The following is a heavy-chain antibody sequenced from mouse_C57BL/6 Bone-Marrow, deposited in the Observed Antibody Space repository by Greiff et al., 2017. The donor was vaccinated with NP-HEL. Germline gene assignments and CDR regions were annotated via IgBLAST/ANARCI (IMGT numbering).Heavy chain of an antibody. D-gene: IGHD1-1*01. J-gene: IGHJ2*01. CDR3: VRHGLRSPFDY. V-gene: IGHV10-1*01. CDR2: IRSKSNNYAT. CDR1: GFSFNTYA. Sequence: EVQIQESGGGLVQPKGSLKLSCAASGFSFNTYAMNWVRQAPGKGLEWVARIRSKSNNYATYYADSVKDRFTISRDDSESMLYLQMNNLKTEDTAMYYCVRHGLRSPFDYWGQGTTLTVSS.